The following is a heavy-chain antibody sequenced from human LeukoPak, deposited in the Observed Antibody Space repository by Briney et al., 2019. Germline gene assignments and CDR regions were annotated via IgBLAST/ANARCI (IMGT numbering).Heavy chain of an antibody. V-gene: IGHV3-30*04. D-gene: IGHD3-10*01. CDR2: ISYDGSNK. Sequence: GRSLRLSCAASGFTFSSYAMHWVRQAPGKGLEWVAVISYDGSNKYYADSVKGRFTISRDNSKNTLYLQMNSLRAEDTAVYYCARDGQYYYGSGTGLGDCYYYMDVWGKGTTVTVSS. CDR3: ARDGQYYYGSGTGLGDCYYYMDV. J-gene: IGHJ6*03. CDR1: GFTFSSYA.